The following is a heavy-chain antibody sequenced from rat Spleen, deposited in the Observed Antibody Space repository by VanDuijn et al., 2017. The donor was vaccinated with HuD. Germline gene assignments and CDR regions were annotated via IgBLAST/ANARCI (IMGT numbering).Heavy chain of an antibody. V-gene: IGHV5-22*01. CDR2: ISYEGSST. Sequence: EVQLVESGGGLVQPGRSMELSCAASGFTFSDYYMAWVRQAPKKGLEWVASISYEGSSTYYGDSVKGRLTISRDNAKSTLYLQMNSLRSEDTATYYCAKSNYGHSHYFDYWGQGVMVTVSS. CDR3: AKSNYGHSHYFDY. J-gene: IGHJ2*01. D-gene: IGHD4-1*01. CDR1: GFTFSDYY.